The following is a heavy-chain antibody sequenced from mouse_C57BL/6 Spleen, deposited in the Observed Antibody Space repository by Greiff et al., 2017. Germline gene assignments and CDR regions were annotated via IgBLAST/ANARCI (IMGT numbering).Heavy chain of an antibody. CDR2: IYPGDGDT. CDR1: GYAFSSYW. V-gene: IGHV1-80*01. J-gene: IGHJ1*03. D-gene: IGHD1-1*01. CDR3: ARRDYYGSYWYFDV. Sequence: VQRVESGAELVKPGASVKISCKASGYAFSSYWVNWVKQRPGKGLEWIGQIYPGDGDTNYNGKFKGKATLTADKSSSTAYMQLSSLTSEDSAVYFCARRDYYGSYWYFDVWGTGTTVTVSS.